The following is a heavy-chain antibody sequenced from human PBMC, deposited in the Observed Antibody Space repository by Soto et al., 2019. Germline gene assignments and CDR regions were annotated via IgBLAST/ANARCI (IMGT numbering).Heavy chain of an antibody. Sequence: QVQLVEAGGGVVQPGRSLRLSFAASGFTFSSYGMHWVRQAPGKGLEVVAVISYDGRNKYYADSVKGRVTISRDNSKNTLHLQMNRLRAEDTAVYYCAKDGYGGNGMGAFDIWGQGTMVTVSS. D-gene: IGHD4-17*01. CDR3: AKDGYGGNGMGAFDI. V-gene: IGHV3-30*18. CDR1: GFTFSSYG. CDR2: ISYDGRNK. J-gene: IGHJ3*02.